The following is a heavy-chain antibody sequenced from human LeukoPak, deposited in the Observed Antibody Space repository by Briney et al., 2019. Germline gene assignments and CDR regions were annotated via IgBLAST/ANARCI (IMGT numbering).Heavy chain of an antibody. CDR2: IYYTGIT. CDR3: ARERSSSGGHNWFDP. Sequence: TSETLSLTCTVSGGYIITSGHSWGWIRQPPGKGLEGIGSIYYTGITSTNPFFRSRMSISVDPSKNQFSLNLTSVTAADAAVYYCARERSSSGGHNWFDPWGQGTLVTVSS. D-gene: IGHD4-23*01. CDR1: GGYIITSGHS. V-gene: IGHV4-39*07. J-gene: IGHJ5*02.